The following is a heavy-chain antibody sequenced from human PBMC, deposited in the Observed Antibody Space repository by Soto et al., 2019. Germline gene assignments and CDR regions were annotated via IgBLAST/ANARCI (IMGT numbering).Heavy chain of an antibody. CDR1: GGSFSSRNYY. CDR2: LFYSGST. CDR3: ARNYGPQRDFYDSSGLFDS. D-gene: IGHD3-22*01. J-gene: IGHJ4*02. Sequence: PXATLSLTCTVSGGSFSSRNYYGGWIRQPPGKGLEWIGSLFYSGSTYYNPSLKSRVTISVDTSKNQFSLKLSSVTAADTAVYYCARNYGPQRDFYDSSGLFDSWGQGTLVTVSS. V-gene: IGHV4-39*01.